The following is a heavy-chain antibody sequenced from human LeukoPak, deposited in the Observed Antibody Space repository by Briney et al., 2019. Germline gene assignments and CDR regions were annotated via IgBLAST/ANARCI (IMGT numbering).Heavy chain of an antibody. CDR1: GFTFSRYS. V-gene: IGHV3-21*01. CDR2: ISISSNYI. Sequence: GGSLRLSCAASGFTFSRYSMNWVRQAPGKGLEWVSSISISSNYIYYADSVKGRFTISRDNAKNSLYLQMNSLRAEDTAVYYCARGSRFGVVRRDAFDIWGQGTMVTVSS. D-gene: IGHD3-3*01. CDR3: ARGSRFGVVRRDAFDI. J-gene: IGHJ3*02.